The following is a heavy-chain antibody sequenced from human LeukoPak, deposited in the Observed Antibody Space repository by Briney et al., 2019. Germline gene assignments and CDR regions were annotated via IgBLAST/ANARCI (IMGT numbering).Heavy chain of an antibody. V-gene: IGHV3-66*01. Sequence: GGSLRLSCAASGFTVSSNYMSWVRQAPGKGLEWVSVIYSGGSTYYADSVKGRFTISRDNPKNTLYLQMNSLRAEDTAVYYCARSDIAAAGTGWFDPWGQGTLVTVSS. J-gene: IGHJ5*02. D-gene: IGHD6-13*01. CDR1: GFTVSSNY. CDR2: IYSGGST. CDR3: ARSDIAAAGTGWFDP.